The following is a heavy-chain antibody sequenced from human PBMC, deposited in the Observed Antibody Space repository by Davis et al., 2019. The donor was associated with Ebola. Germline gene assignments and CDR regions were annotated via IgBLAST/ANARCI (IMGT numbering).Heavy chain of an antibody. D-gene: IGHD4-17*01. V-gene: IGHV1-69*06. CDR1: GGTFSSYA. CDR3: ARDYGDYGFDP. Sequence: SSVKVSCKASGGTFSSYAISWVRQAPGQGLEWMGGIIPIFGTANYAQKFQGRVTITADKSKSTAYMELSSLRSEDTAVYYCARDYGDYGFDPWGQGTLVTVSS. CDR2: IIPIFGTA. J-gene: IGHJ5*02.